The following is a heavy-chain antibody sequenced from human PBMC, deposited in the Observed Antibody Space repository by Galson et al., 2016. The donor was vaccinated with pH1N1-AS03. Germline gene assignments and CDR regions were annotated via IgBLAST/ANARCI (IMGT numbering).Heavy chain of an antibody. D-gene: IGHD3-16*02. Sequence: SLRLSCAASGFTFSSHGMHWVRQTPGKGREWVAVIWHDGSEKYSADSVKGRFTISRDNSKNTLYLQMNSLSGADTAVYYCARDRHYDDYIWGTYRYDCYFELWGRGTLVTVSS. CDR2: IWHDGSEK. V-gene: IGHV3-33*01. J-gene: IGHJ2*01. CDR1: GFTFSSHG. CDR3: ARDRHYDDYIWGTYRYDCYFEL.